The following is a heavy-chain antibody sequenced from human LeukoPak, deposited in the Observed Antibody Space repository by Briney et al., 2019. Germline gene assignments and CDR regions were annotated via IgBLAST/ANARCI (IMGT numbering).Heavy chain of an antibody. CDR3: ARDCGYDLLGSGWFDP. D-gene: IGHD5-12*01. V-gene: IGHV1-46*01. CDR2: INPSGGST. CDR1: GYTFTSYY. Sequence: ASVKVSCKASGYTFTSYYMHWVRQPPGQGLEWMGIINPSGGSTSYAQKFQGRVTITRDMSTSTVYMELSSLRSEDTAVYYCARDCGYDLLGSGWFDPWGQGTLVTVSS. J-gene: IGHJ5*02.